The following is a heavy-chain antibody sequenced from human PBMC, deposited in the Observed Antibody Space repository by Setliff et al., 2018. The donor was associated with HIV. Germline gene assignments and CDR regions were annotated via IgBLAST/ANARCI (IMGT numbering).Heavy chain of an antibody. V-gene: IGHV4-59*11. Sequence: SETLSLTCTVSNDSINYQYWAWIRQPPGKGLEWIGSIYYSGNTNYNPSLKSRVTISIDTSNSQFSLKLTSVSAADTAMYYCARGRRRSSTPYYFDYWGQGTLVTVSS. CDR3: ARGRRRSSTPYYFDY. CDR1: NDSINYQY. CDR2: IYYSGNT. J-gene: IGHJ4*02.